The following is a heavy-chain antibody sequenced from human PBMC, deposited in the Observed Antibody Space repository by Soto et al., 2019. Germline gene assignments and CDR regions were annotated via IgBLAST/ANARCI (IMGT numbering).Heavy chain of an antibody. V-gene: IGHV3-49*03. J-gene: IGHJ6*02. Sequence: HPGGSLRLSCTTSGFTFGDYAMSWFRQAPGKGLEWVGIVRNIRYGETTEYAASVKGRFTISRDNSKSIAYLQMNSLKSEDTGVYYCARYTYTSRYTYYGMDVWGHGTTVTVSS. D-gene: IGHD6-13*01. CDR1: GFTFGDYA. CDR2: VRNIRYGETT. CDR3: ARYTYTSRYTYYGMDV.